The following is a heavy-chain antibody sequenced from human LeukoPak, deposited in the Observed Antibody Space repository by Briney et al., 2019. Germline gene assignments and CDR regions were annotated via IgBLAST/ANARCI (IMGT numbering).Heavy chain of an antibody. CDR3: ARSSLIAVAGTVYMDV. Sequence: SQTLSLTCTASGGSISSGSYYWSWIQQPAGKGLEWIGRIYTSGSTNYNPSLKSRVTISVDTSKNQFSLKLSSVTAADTAVYYCARSSLIAVAGTVYMDVWGKGTTVTVSS. V-gene: IGHV4-61*02. CDR1: GGSISSGSYY. CDR2: IYTSGST. D-gene: IGHD6-19*01. J-gene: IGHJ6*03.